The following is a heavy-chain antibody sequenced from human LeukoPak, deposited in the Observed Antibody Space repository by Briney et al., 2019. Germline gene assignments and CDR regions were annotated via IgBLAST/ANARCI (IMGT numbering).Heavy chain of an antibody. V-gene: IGHV1-2*02. Sequence: GGSVKVSCKASGYTFTGYYIHWVRQAPGQGLEWMGWINPNSGGTNYAQKFQGRVTMTRDTSISTAYMELSRLRADDTAVYYCARDGDYDWFDPWGQGTLVTVSS. J-gene: IGHJ5*02. CDR3: ARDGDYDWFDP. CDR1: GYTFTGYY. CDR2: INPNSGGT. D-gene: IGHD4-17*01.